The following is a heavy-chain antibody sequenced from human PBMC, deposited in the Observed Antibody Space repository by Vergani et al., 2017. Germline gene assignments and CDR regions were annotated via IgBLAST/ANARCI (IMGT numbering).Heavy chain of an antibody. Sequence: EVQLVESGGGLIQPGMSLRLSFAASGFTFDDYAMHWVRQASGKGLEGVAGVSWNGNKTAYGDSVKGRFTSSRDTVKNHLNMEMKSQRREDTALYYCAKSGRGGARGNFDSWGKGTLVSVSS. CDR1: GFTFDDYA. CDR2: VSWNGNKT. D-gene: IGHD1-26*01. V-gene: IGHV3-9*01. CDR3: AKSGRGGARGNFDS. J-gene: IGHJ5*01.